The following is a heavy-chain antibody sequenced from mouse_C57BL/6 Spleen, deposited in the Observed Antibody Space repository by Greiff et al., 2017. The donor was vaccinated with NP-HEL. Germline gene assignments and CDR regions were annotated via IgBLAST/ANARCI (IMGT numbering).Heavy chain of an antibody. CDR2: ILPGSGST. J-gene: IGHJ3*01. CDR1: GYTFTGYW. D-gene: IGHD2-2*01. Sequence: QVQLQQSGAELMKPGASVKLSCKATGYTFTGYWIEWVKQRPGHGLEWIGEILPGSGSTNYNEKFKGKATFTADTSSNTAYIQLSSLTTEDSAIYYCARKGWSRGTSAYWGQGTLVTVSA. CDR3: ARKGWSRGTSAY. V-gene: IGHV1-9*01.